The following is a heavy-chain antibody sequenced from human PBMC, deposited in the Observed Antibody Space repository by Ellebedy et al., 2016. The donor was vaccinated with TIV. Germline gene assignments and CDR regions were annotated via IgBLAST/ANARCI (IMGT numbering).Heavy chain of an antibody. Sequence: GESLKISXVASGFTFSNYWMSWVRQAPGKGLEWVANMKQDGSEKYYVDSVKGRFTISRDNAKNSLYLQMNSLRAEDTAVYYCAREVGGGGAYWGQGTLVTVSS. V-gene: IGHV3-7*01. CDR1: GFTFSNYW. CDR2: MKQDGSEK. CDR3: AREVGGGGAY. D-gene: IGHD2-21*01. J-gene: IGHJ4*02.